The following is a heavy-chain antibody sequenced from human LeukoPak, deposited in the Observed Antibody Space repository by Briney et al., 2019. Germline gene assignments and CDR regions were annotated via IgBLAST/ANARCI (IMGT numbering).Heavy chain of an antibody. D-gene: IGHD3-9*01. V-gene: IGHV4-59*01. CDR2: IYYSGST. Sequence: PSETLSLTCTVSGGSISSYYWSWIRQPPGKGLEWIGYIYYSGSTNYNPSLKSRVTISVDTSKNQFSLKLSSVTAADTAVYYCARAHYDILTGYVYYYYYGMDVWGQGTTVTISS. CDR3: ARAHYDILTGYVYYYYYGMDV. J-gene: IGHJ6*02. CDR1: GGSISSYY.